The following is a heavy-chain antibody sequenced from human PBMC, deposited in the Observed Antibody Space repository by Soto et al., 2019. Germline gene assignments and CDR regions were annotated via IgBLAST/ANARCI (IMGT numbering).Heavy chain of an antibody. CDR3: ASSGCSSTSCYSKPTYYYYGVDV. D-gene: IGHD2-2*02. Sequence: SVKVSCKSSGGTFSSYAISWVRQAPGQGLEWMGGIIPIFGTANYAQKFQGRVTITADESTSTAYMELSSLRSEDTAVYYCASSGCSSTSCYSKPTYYYYGVDVWGQGTTVTVSS. CDR1: GGTFSSYA. J-gene: IGHJ6*02. CDR2: IIPIFGTA. V-gene: IGHV1-69*13.